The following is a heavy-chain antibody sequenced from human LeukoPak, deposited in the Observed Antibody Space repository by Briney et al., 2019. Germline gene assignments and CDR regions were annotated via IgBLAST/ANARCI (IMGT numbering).Heavy chain of an antibody. V-gene: IGHV1-2*02. CDR2: INPNSGGT. CDR1: GYTLTGYY. Sequence: GASVKVSCKASGYTLTGYYMHWVRQAPGQGLEWMGWINPNSGGTNYAQKFQGRVTMTRDTSINTAYMELGRLESDDSAVYYCAREGAGRNDYWGQGTLVTVSS. D-gene: IGHD1-1*01. CDR3: AREGAGRNDY. J-gene: IGHJ4*02.